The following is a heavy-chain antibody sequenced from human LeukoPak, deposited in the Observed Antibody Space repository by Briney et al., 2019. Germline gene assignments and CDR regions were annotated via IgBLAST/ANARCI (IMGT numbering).Heavy chain of an antibody. Sequence: TLSLTCVVSRGSPSNTNWWSWDRQPPGQGLEWFGEISLTGLTHYNPSLESRVTVSLDKSKNQLSLNLTSVTAADTAVYYCSRENGAFSPFGYWGQGTLVTVLS. V-gene: IGHV4-4*02. CDR2: ISLTGLT. CDR3: SRENGAFSPFGY. CDR1: RGSPSNTNW. J-gene: IGHJ4*02. D-gene: IGHD2-8*01.